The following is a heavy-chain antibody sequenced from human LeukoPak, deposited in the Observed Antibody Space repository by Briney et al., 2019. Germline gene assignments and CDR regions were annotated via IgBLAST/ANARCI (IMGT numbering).Heavy chain of an antibody. CDR1: GFTFSSYW. D-gene: IGHD6-19*01. CDR3: ARALSSGSREYYFDY. CDR2: ISYDGSNK. V-gene: IGHV3-30-3*01. Sequence: PGGSLRLSCAASGFTFSSYWMSWVRQAPGKGLEWVAVISYDGSNKYYADSVKGRFTISRDNSKNTLYLQMNSLRAEDTAVYYCARALSSGSREYYFDYWGQGTLVTVSS. J-gene: IGHJ4*02.